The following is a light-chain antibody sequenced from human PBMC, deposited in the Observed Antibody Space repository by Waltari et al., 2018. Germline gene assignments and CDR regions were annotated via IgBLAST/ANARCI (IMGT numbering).Light chain of an antibody. Sequence: DIQMTQSPSSLSTSEGDRVTITCRASRGIDAYLNWYQQQPGKAPKLLIYDASTLQRGVPTRFSGGGIGTDFTLTISDLQPDDFATYFCQQSYSAPFTFGRGTRLE. V-gene: IGKV1-39*01. CDR2: DAS. J-gene: IGKJ5*01. CDR3: QQSYSAPFT. CDR1: RGIDAY.